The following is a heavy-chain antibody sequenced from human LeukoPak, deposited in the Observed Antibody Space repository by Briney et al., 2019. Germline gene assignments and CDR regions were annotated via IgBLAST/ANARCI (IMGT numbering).Heavy chain of an antibody. CDR1: GFTFGGFT. J-gene: IGHJ3*02. CDR3: ARSGYDILTGYYNGGAFDI. D-gene: IGHD3-9*01. V-gene: IGHV3-30-3*01. CDR2: ISYDGSGK. Sequence: GGSLRLSCAASGFTFGGFTLHWVRQAPGKGLEWVALISYDGSGKYYADSVKGRFTISRDNAKNSLYLQMNSLRAEDTAVYYCARSGYDILTGYYNGGAFDIWGQGTMVTVSS.